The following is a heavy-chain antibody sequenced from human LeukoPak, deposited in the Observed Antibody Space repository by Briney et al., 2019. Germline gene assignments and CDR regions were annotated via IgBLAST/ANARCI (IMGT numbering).Heavy chain of an antibody. CDR2: ISGSGGST. CDR3: ARANVLVRSNTDY. CDR1: GFTFSSYA. Sequence: GSLRLSCAASGFTFSSYAMSWVRQAPGKGLEWVSAISGSGGSTYYADSVKGRFTISRDNSKNTLYLQMNSLRAEDTAVYYCARANVLVRSNTDYWGQGTLVTVSS. V-gene: IGHV3-23*01. J-gene: IGHJ4*02. D-gene: IGHD2-8*01.